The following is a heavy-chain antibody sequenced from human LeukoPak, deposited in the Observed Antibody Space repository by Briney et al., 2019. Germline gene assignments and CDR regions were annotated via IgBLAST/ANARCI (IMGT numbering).Heavy chain of an antibody. Sequence: GASVKVSCKASGYTFTSYGISWVRQAPGQGLEWMGWISAYNGNTNYAQKLQGRVTMTTDTSTSTAYMELRSLRSDDTAVYYCASGYSAVGYCSGGSCYSALDIWGQGTMVTVSS. CDR2: ISAYNGNT. V-gene: IGHV1-18*01. CDR3: ASGYSAVGYCSGGSCYSALDI. J-gene: IGHJ3*02. D-gene: IGHD2-15*01. CDR1: GYTFTSYG.